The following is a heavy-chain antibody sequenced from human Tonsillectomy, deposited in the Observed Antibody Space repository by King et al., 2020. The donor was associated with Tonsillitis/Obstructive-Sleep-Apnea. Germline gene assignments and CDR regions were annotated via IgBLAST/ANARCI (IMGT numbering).Heavy chain of an antibody. CDR1: GFTFRSYW. Sequence: VQLVESGGGLVQPGGSLRLSCAASGFTFRSYWMYWVRQAPGKGLVWVSRINSDGSSTSYADSVKGRFTISRDKAKNTLYLQMNSLRAEDTAVYYCASRGIAAAGFDYWGQGTLVTVSS. CDR3: ASRGIAAAGFDY. J-gene: IGHJ4*02. V-gene: IGHV3-74*01. D-gene: IGHD6-13*01. CDR2: INSDGSST.